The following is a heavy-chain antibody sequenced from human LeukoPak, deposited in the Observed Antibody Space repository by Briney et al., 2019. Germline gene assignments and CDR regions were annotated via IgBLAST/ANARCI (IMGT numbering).Heavy chain of an antibody. J-gene: IGHJ6*02. CDR1: GGSISSSNW. V-gene: IGHV4-4*02. CDR3: ARIPYYYYALDV. Sequence: SETLSLTCAVSGGSISSSNWWSWVRQPPGEGLEWIGEIYHSGSTNYNPSLKSRVTISVDKSKNQFSLKLTSVTAADTAVYYCARIPYYYYALDVWGQGTTVTVSS. CDR2: IYHSGST.